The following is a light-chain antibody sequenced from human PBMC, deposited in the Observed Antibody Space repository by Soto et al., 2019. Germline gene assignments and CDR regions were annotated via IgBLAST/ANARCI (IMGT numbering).Light chain of an antibody. CDR2: DAS. Sequence: EIVMTQSPATLSVSPGERATLSCRASQSVSSNLAWYQQKPGQAPRLLIYDASTRASGIPARFSGSGSGTEFTLTISSLQSEDFAVHYCQQYDNWPPYTFGQGTKLEIK. CDR3: QQYDNWPPYT. CDR1: QSVSSN. V-gene: IGKV3-15*01. J-gene: IGKJ2*01.